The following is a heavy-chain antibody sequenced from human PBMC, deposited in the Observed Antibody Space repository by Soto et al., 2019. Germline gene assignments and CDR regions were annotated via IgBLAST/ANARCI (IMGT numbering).Heavy chain of an antibody. CDR3: ARGPFPYYYYAMDV. Sequence: TGGSLRLSCAASGFTFTNYWMHWVRQAPGKGLMWVSRINGDGSDTTYADSVKGRFTISRDNAKNTLYLQMNSLRVEDSAVYFCARGPFPYYYYAMDVWGQGTTVTVSS. V-gene: IGHV3-74*03. CDR1: GFTFTNYW. CDR2: INGDGSDT. J-gene: IGHJ6*02.